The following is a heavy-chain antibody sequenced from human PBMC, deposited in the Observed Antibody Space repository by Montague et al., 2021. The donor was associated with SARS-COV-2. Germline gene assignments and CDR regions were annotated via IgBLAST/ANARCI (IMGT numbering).Heavy chain of an antibody. CDR3: ARTWRFGQSYGLDI. Sequence: SETLSLTCSVSGDSISSYYYNWIRQTPGKGLEWLGYAYYVPSTNSANTHSNPSLKRRVTISLDTSENQFSLKLSSVTAADTAVYYCARTWRFGQSYGLDIWGQGTMVTVSS. J-gene: IGHJ3*02. CDR1: GDSISSYY. V-gene: IGHV4-59*01. D-gene: IGHD3-16*01. CDR2: AYYVPSTNSANT.